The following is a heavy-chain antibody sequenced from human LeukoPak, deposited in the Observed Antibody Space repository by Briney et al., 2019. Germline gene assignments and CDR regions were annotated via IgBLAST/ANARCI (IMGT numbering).Heavy chain of an antibody. CDR1: GGSMNNYY. Sequence: SETLSLTCTVSGGSMNNYYWGWIRQSPGKGLEWVGYIYHTGSATYKPSPKSRVTLSLDTSKNQFSLRLNSVTAADTAVYYCARGRGDSKGTSFDFWGQGTLVTVSS. D-gene: IGHD3-22*01. V-gene: IGHV4-59*01. J-gene: IGHJ4*02. CDR3: ARGRGDSKGTSFDF. CDR2: IYHTGSA.